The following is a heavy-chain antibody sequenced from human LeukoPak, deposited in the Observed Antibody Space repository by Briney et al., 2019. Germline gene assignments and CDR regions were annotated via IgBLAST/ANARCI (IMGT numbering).Heavy chain of an antibody. D-gene: IGHD5-18*01. Sequence: ASETLSLTCTVSGGSISSYYWSWIRQPPGKGLEWIGYIYYSGSTNYNPSLKSRVTISVDTSKNQFSLKLSSVTAADTAAYYCARSGYSYGADAFDIWGQGTMVTVSS. CDR3: ARSGYSYGADAFDI. V-gene: IGHV4-59*01. CDR2: IYYSGST. J-gene: IGHJ3*02. CDR1: GGSISSYY.